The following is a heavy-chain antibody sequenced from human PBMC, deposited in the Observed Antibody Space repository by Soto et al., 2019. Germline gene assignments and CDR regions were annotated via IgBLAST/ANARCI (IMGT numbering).Heavy chain of an antibody. V-gene: IGHV3-7*01. D-gene: IGHD3-3*01. CDR2: IKQDGSEK. CDR1: GFTFSSYW. J-gene: IGHJ4*02. Sequence: EVQLVESGGGLVQPGGSLRLSCAASGFTFSSYWMSWVRQAPGKGLEWVANIKQDGSEKYYVDSVKGRFTISRDNAKNSLYLQMNSLRAEDTALYYCARAYYDFWSGYYPLVYWGQGTLVTVSS. CDR3: ARAYYDFWSGYYPLVY.